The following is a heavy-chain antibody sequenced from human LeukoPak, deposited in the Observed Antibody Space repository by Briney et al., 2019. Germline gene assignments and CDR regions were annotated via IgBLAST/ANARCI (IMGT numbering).Heavy chain of an antibody. V-gene: IGHV4-61*05. CDR1: GGSISSSSYY. CDR2: IYYSGST. Sequence: SETLSLTCTVSGGSISSSSYYWGWIRQPPGKGLEWIGYIYYSGSTNYNPSLKSRVTISVDTSKNQFSLKLSSVTAADTAVYYCARGLDYYDSSGLTTDFDYWGQGTLVTVSS. CDR3: ARGLDYYDSSGLTTDFDY. J-gene: IGHJ4*02. D-gene: IGHD3-22*01.